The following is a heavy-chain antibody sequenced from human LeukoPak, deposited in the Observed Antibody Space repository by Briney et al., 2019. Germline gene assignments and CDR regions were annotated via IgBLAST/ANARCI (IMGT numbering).Heavy chain of an antibody. D-gene: IGHD3-22*01. CDR1: GGTFSSYA. CDR3: ATLLEYYYDSSGYYYFDY. J-gene: IGHJ4*02. CDR2: IIPIFGTA. V-gene: IGHV1-69*13. Sequence: GASVKVSCKASGGTFSSYAISWVRQAPGQGLEWMGGIIPIFGTANYAQKFQGRVTITADESTSTAYMELSSLRSEDTAVHYCATLLEYYYDSSGYYYFDYWGQGTLVTVSS.